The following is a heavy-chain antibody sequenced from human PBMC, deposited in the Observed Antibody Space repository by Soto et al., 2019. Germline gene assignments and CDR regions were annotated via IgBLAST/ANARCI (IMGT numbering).Heavy chain of an antibody. D-gene: IGHD4-17*01. Sequence: PGGSLRLSCAASGLTFSSYGMHWVRKAPGKGLEWVAVIWYDGSNKYYADSVKGRFTISRDNSKNTLYLQMNSLRAEDTAVYYCARDYGDVYYYGMDVWGQGTTVTVSS. V-gene: IGHV3-33*01. CDR1: GLTFSSYG. CDR3: ARDYGDVYYYGMDV. J-gene: IGHJ6*02. CDR2: IWYDGSNK.